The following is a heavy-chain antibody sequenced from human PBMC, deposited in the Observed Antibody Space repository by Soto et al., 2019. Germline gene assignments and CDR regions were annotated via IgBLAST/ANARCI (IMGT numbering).Heavy chain of an antibody. D-gene: IGHD2-8*01. CDR2: IHHSGAT. V-gene: IGHV4-4*02. CDR1: GDSISSTNW. CDR3: ARVMAGAD. Sequence: QMQLQESGPALVKPSGTLSLTCAVSGDSISSTNWWTWVRQPPGKGLEWIGDIHHSGATNYNPSLKNRVTFSVDKSKNQFSLEVRSVTAADTAMYYCARVMAGADWGRGTLVTVSS. J-gene: IGHJ4*02.